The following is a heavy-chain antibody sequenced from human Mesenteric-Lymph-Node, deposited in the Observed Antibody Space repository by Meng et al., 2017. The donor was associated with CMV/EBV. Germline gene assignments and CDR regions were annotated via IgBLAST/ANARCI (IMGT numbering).Heavy chain of an antibody. J-gene: IGHJ5*02. V-gene: IGHV1-46*01. CDR1: GYIFSTYF. CDR3: ARGAGITRDWFDP. D-gene: IGHD3-10*01. CDR2: INPNNGHT. Sequence: KPSGYIFSTYFMHWVRQAPGQGLEWMGIINPNNGHTKYAEKFQGRVMMTSDRSASTAYMELYSLRSEDTAVYYCARGAGITRDWFDPWGQGTLVTVSS.